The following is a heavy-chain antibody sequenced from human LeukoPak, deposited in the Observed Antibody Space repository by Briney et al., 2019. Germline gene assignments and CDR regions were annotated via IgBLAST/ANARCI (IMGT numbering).Heavy chain of an antibody. CDR2: IKQDGSAK. D-gene: IGHD2-2*01. J-gene: IGHJ4*02. CDR3: ARWRGSTSERSDY. Sequence: GGSLRLSCTASGFTFSDYWMTWVRQAPGKGLERVANIKQDGSAKYYVDSVKGRFTISRDNAKNSLYLQMDSLRVEDTATYYCARWRGSTSERSDYWGQGTLVTVSS. CDR1: GFTFSDYW. V-gene: IGHV3-7*01.